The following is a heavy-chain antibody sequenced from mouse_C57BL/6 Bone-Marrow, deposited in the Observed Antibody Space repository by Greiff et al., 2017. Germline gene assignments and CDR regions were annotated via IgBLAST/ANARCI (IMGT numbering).Heavy chain of an antibody. J-gene: IGHJ4*01. CDR2: IDPEPGGT. Sequence: VQLQQSGAELVRPGASVTLSCKASGYTFTDYEMHWVKQTPVHGLEWIGAIDPEPGGTAYNQKFKGKAILSADKSSSTAYMELRSLTSEDSAVYYCTQGAMDYWGQGTSVTVSS. CDR3: TQGAMDY. CDR1: GYTFTDYE. V-gene: IGHV1-15*01.